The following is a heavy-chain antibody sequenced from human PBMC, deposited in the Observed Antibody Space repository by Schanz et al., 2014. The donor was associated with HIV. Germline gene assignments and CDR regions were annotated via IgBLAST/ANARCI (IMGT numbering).Heavy chain of an antibody. Sequence: EVQLVESGGGFVQPGGSLRLSCAASGFTFSSHWMHWVRQAPGKGLVWVSRINSNEGTTDYADSVKGRFTISRDNAKNTLYLQMNSLRVEDTAVYYCAKADEIRHFDWYHPPFDSWGQGTLVTVSS. CDR3: AKADEIRHFDWYHPPFDS. CDR2: INSNEGTT. V-gene: IGHV3-74*01. D-gene: IGHD3-9*01. CDR1: GFTFSSHW. J-gene: IGHJ4*02.